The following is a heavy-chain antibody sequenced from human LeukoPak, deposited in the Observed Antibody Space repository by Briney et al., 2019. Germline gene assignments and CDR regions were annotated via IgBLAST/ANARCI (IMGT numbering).Heavy chain of an antibody. CDR1: GFIFDDYA. V-gene: IGHV3-9*01. Sequence: GGSLRLSCAASGFIFDDYAMHWVRQAPGKGLEWVSGISWNSAYIGYADSVKGRFTISRDNAKKSLYLQMNSLRAEGTALYYCAKDPYSGSYSSGFDFWGQRTLVTVSS. CDR3: AKDPYSGSYSSGFDF. D-gene: IGHD1-26*01. CDR2: ISWNSAYI. J-gene: IGHJ4*02.